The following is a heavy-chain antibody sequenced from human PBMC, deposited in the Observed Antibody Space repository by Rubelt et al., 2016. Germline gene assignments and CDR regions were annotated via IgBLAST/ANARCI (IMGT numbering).Heavy chain of an antibody. D-gene: IGHD2-21*01. CDR1: GFTFDDYA. J-gene: IGHJ4*02. CDR3: TQNTGDN. CDR2: TNQDGSAK. V-gene: IGHV3-7*01. Sequence: EVQLVESGGGLVQPGRSLRLSCAASGFTFDDYAMYWVRQAPGKGLQWVANTNQDGSAKSYVDSVKGRFAISRDNARNSLYLQMNSLRVEDTAVYYCTQNTGDNWGQGTLATVSS.